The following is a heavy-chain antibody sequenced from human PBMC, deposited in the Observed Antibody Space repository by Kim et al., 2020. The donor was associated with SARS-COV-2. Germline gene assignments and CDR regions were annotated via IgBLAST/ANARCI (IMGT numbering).Heavy chain of an antibody. CDR3: ARKDCSGGSCAFDP. V-gene: IGHV3-74*01. CDR2: INGDGSDT. Sequence: VGSLRLSCAASGFTFSSYWMHWLRQAPGKGLMWVSRINGDGSDTAYADSVKGRFTISRDNAKNTLYLQMNSLRAEDTALYYCARKDCSGGSCAFDPWGQG. J-gene: IGHJ5*02. CDR1: GFTFSSYW. D-gene: IGHD2-15*01.